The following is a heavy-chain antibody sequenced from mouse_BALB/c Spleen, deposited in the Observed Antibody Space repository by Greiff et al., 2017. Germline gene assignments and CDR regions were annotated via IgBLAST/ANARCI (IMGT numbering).Heavy chain of an antibody. J-gene: IGHJ2*01. V-gene: IGHV3-2*02. CDR1: GYSITSDYA. CDR2: ISYSGST. Sequence: EVKLQESGPGLVKPSQSLSLTCTVTGYSITSDYAWNWIRQCPGNKLEWMGYISYSGSTSYNPSLKSRISITRDTSKNQFFLQLNSVTTEDTATYYCARTSWDGGYDYWGQGTTLTVSS. D-gene: IGHD4-1*01. CDR3: ARTSWDGGYDY.